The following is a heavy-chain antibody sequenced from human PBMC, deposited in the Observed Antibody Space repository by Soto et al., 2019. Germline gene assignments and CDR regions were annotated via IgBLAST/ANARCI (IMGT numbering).Heavy chain of an antibody. CDR2: TFYRSKWYN. J-gene: IGHJ4*02. CDR3: ARPGTTMFGLVPPFDW. D-gene: IGHD3-3*01. CDR1: GDSVSTNSSA. V-gene: IGHV6-1*01. Sequence: SQTLSLTCAISGDSVSTNSSAWNWIRQSPSRGLEWLGRTFYRSKWYNDYAVSVKSRITINPETSKNQFSLQLNSVTPEDTAVYYCARPGTTMFGLVPPFDWWGPGT.